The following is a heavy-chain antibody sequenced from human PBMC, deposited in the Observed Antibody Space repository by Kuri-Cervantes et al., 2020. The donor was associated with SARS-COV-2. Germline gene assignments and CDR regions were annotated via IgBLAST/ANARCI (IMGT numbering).Heavy chain of an antibody. Sequence: LRLSCTVSGGSISSYYWSWIRQPPGKGLEWIGYIYYSGSTNYNPSLKSRVTISVDTSKNQFSLKLSSVTAADTAVYYCARDLNGGSDYWGQGTLVTVSS. CDR1: GGSISSYY. D-gene: IGHD3-10*01. CDR2: IYYSGST. V-gene: IGHV4-59*01. CDR3: ARDLNGGSDY. J-gene: IGHJ4*02.